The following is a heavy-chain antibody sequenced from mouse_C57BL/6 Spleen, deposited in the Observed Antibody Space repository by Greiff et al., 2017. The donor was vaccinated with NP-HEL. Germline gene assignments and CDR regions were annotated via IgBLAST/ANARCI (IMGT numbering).Heavy chain of an antibody. CDR3: ARSRAAQGAEFAY. J-gene: IGHJ3*01. D-gene: IGHD3-2*02. V-gene: IGHV1-69*01. Sequence: QVQLQQPGAELVKPGASVKLSCTASGFTFTSYWMHWVKQPPGQGLEWIGEIGPSDSSTNYTQKFKGKCTLTVDKSSSTVFLQLRRLTSEDSAVYYCARSRAAQGAEFAYWGQGTPVTVSA. CDR2: IGPSDSST. CDR1: GFTFTSYW.